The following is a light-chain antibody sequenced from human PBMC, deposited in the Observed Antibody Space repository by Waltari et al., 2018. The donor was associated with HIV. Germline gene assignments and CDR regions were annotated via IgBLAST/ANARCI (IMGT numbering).Light chain of an antibody. J-gene: IGLJ2*01. CDR2: GNT. CDR3: QSYDSSLSGSV. V-gene: IGLV1-40*01. CDR1: SSNIGATLG. Sequence: QSVLTQPPSVSGAPGQGVTLSCNGSSSNIGATLGVKWYQQLPGTAPKLLIFGNTNRPSGVPDRFSGSRSGTSASLAITGLQAEDEADYYCQSYDSSLSGSVFGGGTKLTVL.